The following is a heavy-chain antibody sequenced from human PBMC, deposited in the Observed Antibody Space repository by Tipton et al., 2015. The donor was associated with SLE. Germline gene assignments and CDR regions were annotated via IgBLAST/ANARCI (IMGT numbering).Heavy chain of an antibody. J-gene: IGHJ1*01. CDR2: IYYSGST. CDR1: GGSISSSSYY. D-gene: IGHD3-16*01. Sequence: TLSLTCTVSGGSISSSSYYWGWIRQPPGKGLEWIGSIYYSGSTYYNPSPKSRVTISVDTSKNQFSLKRSPVTAAGTAVYYCARGPGGKLAAECFQHWGQGTLATVSS. V-gene: IGHV4-39*07. CDR3: ARGPGGKLAAECFQH.